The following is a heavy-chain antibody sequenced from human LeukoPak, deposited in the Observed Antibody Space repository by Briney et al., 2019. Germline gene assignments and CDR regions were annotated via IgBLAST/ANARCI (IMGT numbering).Heavy chain of an antibody. V-gene: IGHV3-30*03. Sequence: PGGSLRLSCAVSGFTFSTYGMHWVRQAPGKGLEWVAVISYAGSNKYYADSVKGRFSISRDNVKNTLYLQMNSLRAEYTAVYLCAREPPGTWGQGTLVTVSS. CDR1: GFTFSTYG. J-gene: IGHJ5*02. CDR2: ISYAGSNK. CDR3: AREPPGT.